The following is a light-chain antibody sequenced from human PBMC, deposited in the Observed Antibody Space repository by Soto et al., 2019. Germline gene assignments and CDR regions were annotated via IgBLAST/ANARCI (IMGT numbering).Light chain of an antibody. V-gene: IGKV3-15*01. CDR2: DAS. CDR1: QGVGST. J-gene: IGKJ4*01. CDR3: QHYKTWPLS. Sequence: ELVLTQSPATLAVSPGERDTLSCRASQGVGSTLAWYQQAPGQAPRLLIYDASPRATGIPARFSGDGSGTEFTLTISSLQSDDIAVYYCQHYKTWPLSFGGGTRVEI.